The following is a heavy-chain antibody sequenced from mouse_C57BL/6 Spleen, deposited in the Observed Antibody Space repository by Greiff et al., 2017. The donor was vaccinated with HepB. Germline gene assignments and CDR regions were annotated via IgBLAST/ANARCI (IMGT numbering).Heavy chain of an antibody. D-gene: IGHD2-4*01. J-gene: IGHJ2*01. CDR1: GFTFSSYA. V-gene: IGHV5-4*03. CDR2: ISDGGSYT. Sequence: EVKVVESGGGLVKPGGSLKLSCAASGFTFSSYAMSWVRQTPEKRLEWVATISDGGSYTYYPDNVKGRFTISRDNAKNNLYLQMSHLKSEDTAMYYCARGGITTYYFDYWGQGTTLTVSS. CDR3: ARGGITTYYFDY.